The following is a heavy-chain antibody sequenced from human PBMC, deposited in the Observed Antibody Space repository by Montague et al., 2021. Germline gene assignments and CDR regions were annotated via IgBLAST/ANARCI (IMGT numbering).Heavy chain of an antibody. J-gene: IGHJ4*02. Sequence: SETLSLTCAVSGGSVSSPDWCSWVRQAPGKGLEWIGDIYHNGNTNFNPSLKSRVTISVDKSKNQFSLQLTSVTAADTAVYYCATWPAYSTTWYYFDSWGQGTQVIVSS. CDR1: GGSVSSPDW. CDR2: IYHNGNT. V-gene: IGHV4-4*02. CDR3: ATWPAYSTTWYYFDS. D-gene: IGHD2/OR15-2a*01.